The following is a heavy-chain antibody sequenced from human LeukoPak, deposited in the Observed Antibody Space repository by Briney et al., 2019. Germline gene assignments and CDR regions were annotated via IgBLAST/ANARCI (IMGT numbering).Heavy chain of an antibody. CDR1: GFTFSGHW. D-gene: IGHD1-14*01. CDR2: INQSGSDK. J-gene: IGHJ4*02. CDR3: TRDRSRAEDD. V-gene: IGHV3-7*01. Sequence: PGGSLRLSCAASGFTFSGHWMSWVRQAPGKGLEWVANINQSGSDKYYVDSVKGRFTISRDNANNLLYLQMSSLRGEDTAVYYCTRDRSRAEDDWGQGTLVTVSS.